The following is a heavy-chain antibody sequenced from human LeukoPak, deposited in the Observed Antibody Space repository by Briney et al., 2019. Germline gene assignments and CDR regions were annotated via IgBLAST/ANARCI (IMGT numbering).Heavy chain of an antibody. Sequence: GGSLRLSCAASGFTFSDYYMSWIRQAPGKGLEWVSYISSSGSTIYYADSVKGRFTISRDNAKNSLYQQMNSLRAEDTAVYYCSSSWTGYYYYYGMDVWGQGTTVTVSS. J-gene: IGHJ6*02. D-gene: IGHD6-13*01. V-gene: IGHV3-11*01. CDR2: ISSSGSTI. CDR1: GFTFSDYY. CDR3: SSSWTGYYYYYGMDV.